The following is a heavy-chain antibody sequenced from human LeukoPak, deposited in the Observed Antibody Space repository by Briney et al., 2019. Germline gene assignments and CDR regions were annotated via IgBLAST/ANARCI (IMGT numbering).Heavy chain of an antibody. J-gene: IGHJ4*02. V-gene: IGHV3-15*01. CDR3: TTGDYYDSSGYLH. CDR1: GFTFSNAW. CDR2: IKSKTDGGTT. Sequence: GGSLRLSCAASGFTFSNAWMSWVRQAPGKGLEWVGRIKSKTDGGTTDYAAPVKGRFTISRDDSKNTLYLQMNSLKTEDTAVYYCTTGDYYDSSGYLHWGQGTLVTVSS. D-gene: IGHD3-22*01.